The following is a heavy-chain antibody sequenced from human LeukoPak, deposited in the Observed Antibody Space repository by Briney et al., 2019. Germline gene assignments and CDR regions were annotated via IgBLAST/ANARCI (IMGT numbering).Heavy chain of an antibody. Sequence: SETLSLTCTVSGGSISSSSYYWGWIRQPPGKGLEWIGSIYYSGSTYYNPSLKSRVTISVDTSKNQFSLKLSSVTAADTAVYYCASSGSYDVYLDYWGQGTLVTVSS. CDR1: GGSISSSSYY. J-gene: IGHJ4*02. CDR3: ASSGSYDVYLDY. V-gene: IGHV4-39*07. CDR2: IYYSGST. D-gene: IGHD1-26*01.